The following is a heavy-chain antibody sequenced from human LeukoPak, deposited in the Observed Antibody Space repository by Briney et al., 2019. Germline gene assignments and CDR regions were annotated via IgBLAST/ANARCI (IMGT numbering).Heavy chain of an antibody. V-gene: IGHV3-13*01. J-gene: IGHJ4*02. CDR2: IGTAGDT. D-gene: IGHD5-12*01. CDR3: ARGRGYSGYSH. CDR1: GFTFSSYD. Sequence: GGSLRLSCAASGFTFSSYDMHWVRQATGKGLEWVSAIGTAGDTYYPGSVKGRFTISRDNSKNTLYLQMNSLRAEDTAVYYCARGRGYSGYSHWGQGTLVTVSS.